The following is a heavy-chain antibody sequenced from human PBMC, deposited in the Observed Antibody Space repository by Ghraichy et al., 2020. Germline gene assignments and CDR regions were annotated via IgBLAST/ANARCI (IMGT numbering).Heavy chain of an antibody. V-gene: IGHV3-30*03. Sequence: GGSLRLSCAGSGFTFSGYNMHWVRQAPGKGLEWVADISDDGSNEYYVESVKGRFTNSRDNSKNTVYLQMNSLRPEDTAVYYCARATREWLGRYYGVDVWGQGTTVIVS. CDR2: ISDDGSNE. CDR3: ARATREWLGRYYGVDV. D-gene: IGHD3-10*01. CDR1: GFTFSGYN. J-gene: IGHJ6*02.